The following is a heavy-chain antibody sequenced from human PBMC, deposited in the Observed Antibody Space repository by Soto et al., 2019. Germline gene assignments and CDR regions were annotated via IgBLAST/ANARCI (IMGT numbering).Heavy chain of an antibody. D-gene: IGHD1-1*01. Sequence: TSETLSLTCTVSGGSISSSSYYWGWIRQPPGKGLEWIGSIYYSGSTYYNPSLKSRVTISVDTSKNQFSLKLSSVTAADTAVYYCAKGKLERPRLYFDYWGQGTLVTVSS. V-gene: IGHV4-39*01. CDR2: IYYSGST. CDR1: GGSISSSSYY. CDR3: AKGKLERPRLYFDY. J-gene: IGHJ4*02.